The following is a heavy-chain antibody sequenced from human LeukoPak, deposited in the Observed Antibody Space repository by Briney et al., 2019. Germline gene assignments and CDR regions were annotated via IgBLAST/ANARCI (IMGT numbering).Heavy chain of an antibody. V-gene: IGHV3-21*06. CDR2: ISSTSNYI. Sequence: PGGSLRLSCAASGFTFSSYEMNWVRQAPGKGLEWVSSISSTSNYIYYADSVKGRFTISRDNAKNSLYLQMNSLRAKDTAVFYCARSTSVAGYGSDAFDFWGQGTMVTVSS. CDR3: ARSTSVAGYGSDAFDF. J-gene: IGHJ3*01. D-gene: IGHD6-13*01. CDR1: GFTFSSYE.